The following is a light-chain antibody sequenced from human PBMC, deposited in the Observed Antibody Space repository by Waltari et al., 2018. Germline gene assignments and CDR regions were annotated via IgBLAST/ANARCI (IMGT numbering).Light chain of an antibody. CDR3: TTWDDSLSGYV. J-gene: IGLJ1*01. CDR1: RSNIGSNY. Sequence: QSVLTQPPSASGTPGQRVTISCSGSRSNIGSNYIYWYQQLPGTAPKRLIYRNNQRPSGVPDRFSGSKSGTSASLAISGLRSEDEADYYCTTWDDSLSGYVFGTGTKVTVL. CDR2: RNN. V-gene: IGLV1-47*01.